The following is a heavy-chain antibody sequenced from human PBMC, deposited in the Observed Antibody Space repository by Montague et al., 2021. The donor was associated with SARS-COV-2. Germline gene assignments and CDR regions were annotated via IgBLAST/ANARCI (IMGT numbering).Heavy chain of an antibody. CDR3: AGWGRDDAFDI. V-gene: IGHV4-4*07. D-gene: IGHD3-16*01. J-gene: IGHJ3*02. CDR1: GGSISSYY. Sequence: ETLSLTCTVSGGSISSYYWSWIRQPSGKELKWIGRIYTSGSTNXNPSLKSRVTISVDTSKNQFSLKLSSVTAADTAVYYCAGWGRDDAFDIWGQGTMVTVSS. CDR2: IYTSGST.